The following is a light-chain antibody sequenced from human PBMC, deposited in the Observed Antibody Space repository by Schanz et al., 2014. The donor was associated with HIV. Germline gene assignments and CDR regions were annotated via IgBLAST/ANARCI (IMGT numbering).Light chain of an antibody. V-gene: IGKV3-15*01. J-gene: IGKJ5*01. CDR2: GAS. CDR1: QSVRSD. CDR3: QQCHNWPIT. Sequence: VMTQSPATLSVSPGERATLSCRASQSVRSDLAWYQQRPGQAPSLLIYGASTRATGVPARFSGRGSGTEFTLTISSLQSEDFAVYYCQQCHNWPITFGQGTRLEIK.